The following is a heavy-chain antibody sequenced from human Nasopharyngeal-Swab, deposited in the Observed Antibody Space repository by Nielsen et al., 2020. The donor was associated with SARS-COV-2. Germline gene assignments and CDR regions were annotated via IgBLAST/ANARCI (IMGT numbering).Heavy chain of an antibody. Sequence: GESLKISCEGSGYSFSNYWISWVRQVPGKGLEWVGKVDPRDSYTDYSPSLRGHVTISVDRSISTAYLQWSSLKASDTAMYYCARQYQNYFGSGDYHGAFDIWGQGTMVTVSS. V-gene: IGHV5-10-1*01. CDR3: ARQYQNYFGSGDYHGAFDI. D-gene: IGHD3-10*01. J-gene: IGHJ3*02. CDR1: GYSFSNYW. CDR2: VDPRDSYT.